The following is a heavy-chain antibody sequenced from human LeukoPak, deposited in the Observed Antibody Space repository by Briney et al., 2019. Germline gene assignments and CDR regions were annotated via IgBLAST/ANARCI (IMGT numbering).Heavy chain of an antibody. CDR2: ISGSGGST. D-gene: IGHD2-8*02. V-gene: IGHV3-23*01. CDR1: GFTFSNAW. Sequence: PGGSLRLSCAASGFTFSNAWMSWVRQAPGKGREWVSAISGSGGSTYYADSVKGRFTISRDNSKNTLYLQMNSLRAEDTAVYYCAKVVGGVLGYFDYWGQGTLVTVSS. J-gene: IGHJ4*02. CDR3: AKVVGGVLGYFDY.